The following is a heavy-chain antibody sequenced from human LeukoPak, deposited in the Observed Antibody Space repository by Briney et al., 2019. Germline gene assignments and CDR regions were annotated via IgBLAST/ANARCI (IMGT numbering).Heavy chain of an antibody. V-gene: IGHV3-74*01. D-gene: IGHD3-9*01. CDR2: INSDGSST. CDR1: GFTFSSYW. CDR3: ARGPDYDILTGYADYFDY. J-gene: IGHJ4*02. Sequence: PGGSLRLSCAASGFTFSSYWMHWVRQAPGKGLVWVSRINSDGSSTSYADSVKGRFTISRDNAKNSLYLQMNSLRAEDTAVYYCARGPDYDILTGYADYFDYWGQGTLVTVSS.